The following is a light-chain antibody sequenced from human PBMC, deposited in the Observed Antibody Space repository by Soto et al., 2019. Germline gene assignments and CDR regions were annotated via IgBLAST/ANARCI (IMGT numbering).Light chain of an antibody. CDR1: SSDVGAYNY. Sequence: QSVLTQPRSVSGSPGQSVTISCTGTSSDVGAYNYVSWYQQHPGKVPKLMIYDVSRRPSGVPDRFSGSKSGNTASLTISGLQADDAADYYCCSYAGSYTLVFGGGTKLTVL. V-gene: IGLV2-11*01. CDR2: DVS. J-gene: IGLJ3*02. CDR3: CSYAGSYTLV.